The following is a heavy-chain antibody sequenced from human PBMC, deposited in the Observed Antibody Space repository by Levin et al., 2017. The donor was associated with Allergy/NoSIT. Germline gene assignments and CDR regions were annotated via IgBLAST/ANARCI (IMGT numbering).Heavy chain of an antibody. Sequence: GESLKISCAASGFTFSSYAMHWVRQAPGKGLEWVAVISYDGSNKYYADSVKGRFTISRDNSKNTLYLQMNSLRAEDTAVYYCARETYGSGSYLGAFDIWGQGTMVTVSS. J-gene: IGHJ3*02. CDR2: ISYDGSNK. V-gene: IGHV3-30-3*01. CDR3: ARETYGSGSYLGAFDI. D-gene: IGHD3-10*01. CDR1: GFTFSSYA.